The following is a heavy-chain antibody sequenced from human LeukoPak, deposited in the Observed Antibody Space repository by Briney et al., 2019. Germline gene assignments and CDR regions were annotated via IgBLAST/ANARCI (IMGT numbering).Heavy chain of an antibody. CDR1: GFTVSNNY. CDR2: IYGAGIT. Sequence: QTGGSLRLSCAASGFTVSNNYMTWVRQAPGKGLEWVSVIYGAGITYYADSVKGRFTISRDVSKNTLYLQMNSLRVEDTAVYYCARDLNWYVFRYWGQGTLVTVSS. V-gene: IGHV3-66*01. J-gene: IGHJ4*02. CDR3: ARDLNWYVFRY. D-gene: IGHD1-20*01.